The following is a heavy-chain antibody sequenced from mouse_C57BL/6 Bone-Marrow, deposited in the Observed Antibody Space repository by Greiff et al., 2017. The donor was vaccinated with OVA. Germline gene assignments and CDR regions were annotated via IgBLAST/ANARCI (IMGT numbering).Heavy chain of an antibody. CDR3: ARDHGYGSSYRGYAMDY. V-gene: IGHV5-4*01. CDR1: GFTFSSYA. CDR2: ISDGGSYT. J-gene: IGHJ4*01. Sequence: EVQVVESGGGLVKPGGSLKLSCAASGFTFSSYAMSWVRQTPEKRLEWVATISDGGSYTYYPDNVKGRFTISRDNAKNNLYLQMSHLKSEDTAMYYCARDHGYGSSYRGYAMDYWGQGTSVTVSS. D-gene: IGHD1-1*01.